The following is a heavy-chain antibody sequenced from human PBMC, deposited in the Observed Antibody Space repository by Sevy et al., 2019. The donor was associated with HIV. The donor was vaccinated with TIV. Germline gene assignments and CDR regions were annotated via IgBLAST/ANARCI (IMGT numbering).Heavy chain of an antibody. CDR1: GGSISGSDYY. CDR2: IYYSGST. V-gene: IGHV4-39*02. Sequence: SETLSLTCSVSGGSISGSDYYWGWVRQPPGKGLEWIGSIYYSGSTYYNPSLKGRVTISVDTSKNHFSLNLSFVTAADTAVYYCARRRVEDYYGSGTPPLVNGAFDIWGQGTMVTVSS. CDR3: ARRRVEDYYGSGTPPLVNGAFDI. J-gene: IGHJ3*02. D-gene: IGHD3-10*01.